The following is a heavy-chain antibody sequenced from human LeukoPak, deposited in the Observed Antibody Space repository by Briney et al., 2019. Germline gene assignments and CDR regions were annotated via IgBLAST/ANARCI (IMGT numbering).Heavy chain of an antibody. V-gene: IGHV4-59*01. CDR1: GGSISSYY. Sequence: SGTLSLTCTVSGGSISSYYWSWIRQPPGKGLEWIGYIYYNGSTNYNPSLKSRVTISVDTSKNQFSLKLSSVTAADTAVYYCARRSSGSYYLFDYWGQGTLVTVSS. J-gene: IGHJ4*02. CDR3: ARRSSGSYYLFDY. CDR2: IYYNGST. D-gene: IGHD3-10*01.